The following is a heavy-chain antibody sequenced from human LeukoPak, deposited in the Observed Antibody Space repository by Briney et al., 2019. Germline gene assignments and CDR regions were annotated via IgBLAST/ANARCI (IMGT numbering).Heavy chain of an antibody. CDR2: INAGNGNT. D-gene: IGHD6-19*01. CDR3: ATYSSGWYGYFDL. CDR1: GYTFTSYA. J-gene: IGHJ2*01. V-gene: IGHV1-3*01. Sequence: ASVKVSCKASGYTFTSYAMHWVRQAPGQRLEWMGWINAGNGNTKYSQKFQGSVTITRDTSASTAYMELSSLRSEDTAVYYCATYSSGWYGYFDLWGRGTLVTVSS.